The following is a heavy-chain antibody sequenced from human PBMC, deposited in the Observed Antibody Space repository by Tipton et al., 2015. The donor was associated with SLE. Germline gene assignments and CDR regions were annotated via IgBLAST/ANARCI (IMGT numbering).Heavy chain of an antibody. CDR1: GYSINSGYY. Sequence: TLSLTCTVSGYSINSGYYWGWIRQPPGKGLAWIGIIYHSGYTSYNPSLKSRVTISVDTSKNQFSLKLSSVTAADTAVYYCARDPRGGDAFDIWGQGTMVTVSS. CDR3: ARDPRGGDAFDI. V-gene: IGHV4-38-2*02. D-gene: IGHD3-10*01. J-gene: IGHJ3*02. CDR2: IYHSGYT.